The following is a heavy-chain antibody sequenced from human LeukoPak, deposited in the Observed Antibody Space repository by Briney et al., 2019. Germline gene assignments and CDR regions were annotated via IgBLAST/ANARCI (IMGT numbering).Heavy chain of an antibody. CDR3: AKDLKPDSGYDVDH. CDR2: LWGNNKNI. Sequence: GGSLRLSCAVSGFAFSNYAMSWVRQAPGKGLEWVSALWGNNKNIYYADSVKGRFTISRDNSGNMVYLQMSDLRVEDTAVYYCAKDLKPDSGYDVDHWGQGTLVTVSS. J-gene: IGHJ4*02. CDR1: GFAFSNYA. D-gene: IGHD5-12*01. V-gene: IGHV3-23*01.